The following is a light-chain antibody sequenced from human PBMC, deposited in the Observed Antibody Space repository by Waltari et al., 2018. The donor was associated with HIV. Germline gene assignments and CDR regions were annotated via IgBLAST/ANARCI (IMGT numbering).Light chain of an antibody. CDR3: GSWDSSLGPAL. J-gene: IGLJ2*01. V-gene: IGLV1-51*01. CDR1: SSNIGKNY. CDR2: DDT. Sequence: QSVLTEPPSVSAAPGQTGNIACSGNSSNIGKNYVSWYQQLPGTAPKRLIYDDTKRPSGIPDRFSGSTSGTPATLAITGLQAEDEADYYCGSWDSSLGPALFGGGTKLTVL.